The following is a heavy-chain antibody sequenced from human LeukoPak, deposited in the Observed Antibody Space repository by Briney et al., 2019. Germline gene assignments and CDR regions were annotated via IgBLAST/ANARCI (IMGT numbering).Heavy chain of an antibody. J-gene: IGHJ4*02. CDR2: IYYSGST. CDR3: ARQHQRELLGMIDY. D-gene: IGHD1-7*01. V-gene: IGHV4-59*01. CDR1: GGSISSYY. Sequence: PSETLSLTCTVSGGSISSYYWSWIRQPPGKGLEWLGYIYYSGSTNYNPSLKSRVTISVDTSKNQFSLKLSSVTAADTAVYYCARQHQRELLGMIDYWGQGTLVTVSS.